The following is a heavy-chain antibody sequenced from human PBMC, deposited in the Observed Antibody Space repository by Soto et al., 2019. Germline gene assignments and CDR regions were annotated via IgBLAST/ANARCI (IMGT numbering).Heavy chain of an antibody. CDR2: ISHEGSTR. Sequence: QVQLVESGGGVVQPGRSLGLSCAASGFTLSSYGMHWVRQAPGKGLEWVAVISHEGSTRDYEDSVKGRFTLSRDKSKNTLYLQMNSLRAEDTDIYYCATEGGHCTSTSCGYFDYWGQGILVTVSS. V-gene: IGHV3-30*03. CDR3: ATEGGHCTSTSCGYFDY. CDR1: GFTLSSYG. J-gene: IGHJ4*02. D-gene: IGHD2-2*01.